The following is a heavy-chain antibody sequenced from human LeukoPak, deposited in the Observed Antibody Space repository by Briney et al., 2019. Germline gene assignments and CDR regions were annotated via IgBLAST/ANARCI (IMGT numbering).Heavy chain of an antibody. CDR2: ISGSGSHT. CDR1: GFSFSGYA. CDR3: AKDMSGYYRPFDY. J-gene: IGHJ4*02. Sequence: GGSLRLSCAASGFSFSGYAMSWVRQAPGKGLEWVSSISGSGSHTYHADSAKGRFTISRDNSKNTLYLQMNSLRAEDTAVYYCAKDMSGYYRPFDYWGQGTLVTVSS. D-gene: IGHD3-22*01. V-gene: IGHV3-23*01.